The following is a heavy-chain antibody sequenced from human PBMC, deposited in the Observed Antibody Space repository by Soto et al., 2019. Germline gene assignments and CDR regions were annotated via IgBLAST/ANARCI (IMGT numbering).Heavy chain of an antibody. CDR3: AREVAAEGSHYFDY. D-gene: IGHD2-15*01. CDR1: GYTFTSYG. J-gene: IGHJ4*02. V-gene: IGHV1-18*01. Sequence: ASVKVSCKASGYTFTSYGISWVRQAPGQGLEWMGWISAYNGNTNYAQKLQGRVTMTTDTSTSTAYMELRSLRSDDTAVYYCAREVAAEGSHYFDYWGQGTLVTVSS. CDR2: ISAYNGNT.